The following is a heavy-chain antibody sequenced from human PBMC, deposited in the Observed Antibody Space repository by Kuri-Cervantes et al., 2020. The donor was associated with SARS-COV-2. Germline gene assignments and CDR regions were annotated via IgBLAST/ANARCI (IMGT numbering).Heavy chain of an antibody. D-gene: IGHD4-23*01. Sequence: SVKVSCKASGGTFSSYTISWVRQAPGQGLEWMGGIIPIFGTANYAQKFQGRVTITADKSTSTAYMEMSSLRFEGTAVYFCARDVGYGGTSELDITYFDYWGQGTLVTVSS. CDR3: ARDVGYGGTSELDITYFDY. CDR1: GGTFSSYT. J-gene: IGHJ4*02. CDR2: IIPIFGTA. V-gene: IGHV1-69*06.